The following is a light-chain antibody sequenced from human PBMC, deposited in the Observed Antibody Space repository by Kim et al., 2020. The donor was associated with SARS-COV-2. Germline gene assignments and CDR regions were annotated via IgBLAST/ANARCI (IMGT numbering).Light chain of an antibody. J-gene: IGKJ2*01. V-gene: IGKV1-39*01. CDR1: QTISTY. CDR2: DAS. Sequence: ASIADRVTITCRASQTISTYLNWYQERPGKAPKLLIYDASNLQGGVPSRFSGSRSGTDFTLTITNLQPEDFATYFCQQSYTTPRYTFGQGTKLEI. CDR3: QQSYTTPRYT.